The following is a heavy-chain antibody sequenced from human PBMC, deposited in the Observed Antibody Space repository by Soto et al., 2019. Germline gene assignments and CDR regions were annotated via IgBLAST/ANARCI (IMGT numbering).Heavy chain of an antibody. V-gene: IGHV3-33*01. CDR3: ARDLELELRVYYYYYGMDV. CDR1: GFTFSSYG. J-gene: IGHJ6*02. Sequence: GGSLRLSCVASGFTFSSYGMHWVRQAPGKGLEWVAVIWNDGSNKYYADSVKGRFTISRDNSKNMLYLQMNSLRAEDTAVYYCARDLELELRVYYYYYGMDVWGQGTTVTVSS. CDR2: IWNDGSNK. D-gene: IGHD1-7*01.